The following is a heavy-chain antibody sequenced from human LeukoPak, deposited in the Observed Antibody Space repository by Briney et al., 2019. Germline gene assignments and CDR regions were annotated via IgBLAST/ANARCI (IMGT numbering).Heavy chain of an antibody. J-gene: IGHJ6*03. D-gene: IGHD2-2*01. CDR1: EGTFSSYA. Sequence: SSVKVSCKASEGTFSSYAISWVRQAPGQGLEWMGGIIPIFGTANCAQKFQGRVTITTDESTSTAYMELSSLRSEDTAVYYCARSAIVVVPSDYYYYMDVWGKGTTVTVSS. CDR2: IIPIFGTA. V-gene: IGHV1-69*05. CDR3: ARSAIVVVPSDYYYYMDV.